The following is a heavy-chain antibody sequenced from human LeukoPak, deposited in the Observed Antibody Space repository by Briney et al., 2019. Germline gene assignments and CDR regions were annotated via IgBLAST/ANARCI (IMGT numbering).Heavy chain of an antibody. D-gene: IGHD2-21*01. CDR3: VKDPRDTYGTNWFVS. CDR2: ISGTGGAT. Sequence: GGSLRLSCVASGFNFGNYAMSWVRQAPGKGLQWVSQISGTGGATWYAGFARDRFTISRDNSKKTLYLQMSGLRVEDTAMYYCVKDPRDTYGTNWFVSWGQGTLLIASS. CDR1: GFNFGNYA. V-gene: IGHV3-23*01. J-gene: IGHJ5*01.